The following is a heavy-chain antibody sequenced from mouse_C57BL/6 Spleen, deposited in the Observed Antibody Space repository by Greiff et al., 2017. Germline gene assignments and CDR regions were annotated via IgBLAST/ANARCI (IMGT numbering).Heavy chain of an antibody. CDR3: ASYDDYDGEFAY. CDR1: GYTFTSYW. J-gene: IGHJ3*01. V-gene: IGHV1-55*01. Sequence: QVHVKQPGAELVKPGASVKMSCKASGYTFTSYWITWVKQRPGQGLEWIGDIYPGSGSTNYNEKFKSKATLTVDTSSSTAYMQLSSLTSEDSAVYYCASYDDYDGEFAYWGQGTLVTVSA. D-gene: IGHD2-4*01. CDR2: IYPGSGST.